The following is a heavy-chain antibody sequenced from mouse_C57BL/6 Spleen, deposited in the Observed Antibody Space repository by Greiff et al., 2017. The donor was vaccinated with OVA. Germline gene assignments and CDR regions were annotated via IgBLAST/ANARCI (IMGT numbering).Heavy chain of an antibody. CDR2: IRSKSNNYAT. J-gene: IGHJ1*03. D-gene: IGHD4-1*01. Sequence: EVQLVESGGGLVQPKGSLKLSCAASGFSFNTYAMNWVRQAPGKGLEWVARIRSKSNNYATYYADSVKDRFTISRDDSESMLYLQMNNLKTEDTAMYYCVRQRDWAGYFDVWGTGTTVTVSS. CDR1: GFSFNTYA. CDR3: VRQRDWAGYFDV. V-gene: IGHV10-1*01.